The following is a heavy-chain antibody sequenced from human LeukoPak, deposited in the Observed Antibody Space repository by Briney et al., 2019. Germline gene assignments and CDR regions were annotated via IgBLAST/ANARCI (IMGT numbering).Heavy chain of an antibody. CDR1: GFSFSSYS. D-gene: IGHD2-2*01. CDR2: ISISSSYI. Sequence: PGGTLRLSCAASGFSFSSYSMDWVRQAPGKGLGWVSSISISSSYIYYADSVKGRFTISRDNAKNSLYLQMNSLRAEDTAVYYCARDIVVVPAAINYYYYGMDVWGKGTTVTASS. V-gene: IGHV3-21*01. J-gene: IGHJ6*04. CDR3: ARDIVVVPAAINYYYYGMDV.